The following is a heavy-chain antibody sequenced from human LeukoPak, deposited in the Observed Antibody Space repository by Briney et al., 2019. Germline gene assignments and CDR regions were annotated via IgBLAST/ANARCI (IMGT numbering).Heavy chain of an antibody. V-gene: IGHV3-7*01. J-gene: IGHJ6*03. Sequence: RPGGSLRLSCAASGFTFSSYGMHWVRQAPGKGLEWVANTNEDGSVKYYVDSVKGRFTISGDNVKKSLHLQMQSLRVEDTAVYFCARVDYNASTRGIHYYSSMDVWGKGTTVTVSS. CDR3: ARVDYNASTRGIHYYSSMDV. D-gene: IGHD1-14*01. CDR1: GFTFSSYG. CDR2: TNEDGSVK.